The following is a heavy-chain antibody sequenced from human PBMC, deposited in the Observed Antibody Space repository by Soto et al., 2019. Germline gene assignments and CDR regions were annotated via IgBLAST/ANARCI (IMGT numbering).Heavy chain of an antibody. V-gene: IGHV2-5*01. CDR3: AHSRYSSSGHPAPQFDP. CDR1: GFSLSTSGVG. J-gene: IGHJ5*02. D-gene: IGHD6-13*01. Sequence: SGPTLVNPTQTLTLTCTFSGFSLSTSGVGVGWIRQPPGKALEWLALIYWNDDKRYSSSLKSRFTITKDTSKNQVVLTMTNMERVDTATYSCAHSRYSSSGHPAPQFDP. CDR2: IYWNDDK.